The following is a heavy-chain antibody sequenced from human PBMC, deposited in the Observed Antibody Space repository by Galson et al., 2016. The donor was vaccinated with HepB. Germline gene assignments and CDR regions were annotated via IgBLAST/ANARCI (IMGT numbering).Heavy chain of an antibody. CDR3: ARGPRATTVAATGANLDN. J-gene: IGHJ4*02. CDR1: GLTFSIYA. V-gene: IGHV3-30*04. Sequence: SLRLSCAASGLTFSIYAMHWVRQAPGKGLEWVSVISYDGTNKYYVDSVKGRFTISRDNSKNMLYLQMNSLRAEDTAVYYCARGPRATTVAATGANLDNWGQGTLFTVSS. D-gene: IGHD6-19*01. CDR2: ISYDGTNK.